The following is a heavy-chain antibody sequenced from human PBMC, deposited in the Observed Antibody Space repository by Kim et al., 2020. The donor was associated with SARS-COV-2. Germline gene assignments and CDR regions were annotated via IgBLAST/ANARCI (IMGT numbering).Heavy chain of an antibody. CDR3: ARDPVYGSGAWRTPNWFDP. D-gene: IGHD3-10*01. Sequence: ASVKVSCKASGYTFTSYAMYWVRQAPGQRLEWMGWINAGNGNTKYSQKFQGRVTITRDTSASTAYMELSSLRSEDTAVYYCARDPVYGSGAWRTPNWFDPWGQGTLVTVSS. CDR1: GYTFTSYA. V-gene: IGHV1-3*01. J-gene: IGHJ5*02. CDR2: INAGNGNT.